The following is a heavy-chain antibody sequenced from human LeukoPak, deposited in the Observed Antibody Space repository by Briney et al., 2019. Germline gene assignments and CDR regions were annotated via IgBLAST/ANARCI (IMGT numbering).Heavy chain of an antibody. CDR2: IKQDGSEK. D-gene: IGHD5-18*01. CDR1: GFTFSSYW. J-gene: IGHJ4*02. V-gene: IGHV3-7*01. CDR3: ARVQRGYSYGTGDY. Sequence: GGSLRLSCAASGFTFSSYWMSWVRQAPGKGLEWVANIKQDGSEKYYVDSVKGRFTISRDNAKNSLYLQMNSLRAEDTAVFYCARVQRGYSYGTGDYWGQGTLVTVSS.